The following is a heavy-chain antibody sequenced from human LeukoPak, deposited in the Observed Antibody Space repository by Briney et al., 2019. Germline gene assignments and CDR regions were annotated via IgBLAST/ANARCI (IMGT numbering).Heavy chain of an antibody. D-gene: IGHD3-10*01. J-gene: IGHJ4*02. Sequence: GGSLRLSCAASGFTFRDAWMSWVRRAPGQGLEWVGRIKSKTDGGSTDSAAPVKGRVTISRDDSTNTLYLQLSRLKTEDTAVYYCSTDRGATLDFWGQGTLVTVSS. CDR2: IKSKTDGGST. CDR1: GFTFRDAW. CDR3: STDRGATLDF. V-gene: IGHV3-15*01.